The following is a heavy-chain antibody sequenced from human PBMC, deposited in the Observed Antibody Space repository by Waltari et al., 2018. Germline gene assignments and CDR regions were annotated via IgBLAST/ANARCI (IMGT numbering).Heavy chain of an antibody. CDR1: GGYISSYY. Sequence: QVQLQESGPGLVKPSETLSLTCTVTGGYISSYYWSWIRQPAGKGLEWIGRIYTSGSTNYNPSLKSRVTMSVDTSKNQFSLKLSSVTAADTAVYYCARGSYSDYYYYMDVWGKGTTVTVSS. D-gene: IGHD2-21*01. V-gene: IGHV4-4*07. J-gene: IGHJ6*03. CDR2: IYTSGST. CDR3: ARGSYSDYYYYMDV.